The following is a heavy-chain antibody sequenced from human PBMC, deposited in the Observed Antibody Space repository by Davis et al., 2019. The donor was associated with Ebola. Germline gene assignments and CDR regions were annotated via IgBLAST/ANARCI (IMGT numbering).Heavy chain of an antibody. CDR3: AGSGIGAAGNRPWCDP. J-gene: IGHJ5*02. D-gene: IGHD6-13*01. CDR2: INPTGGSA. V-gene: IGHV1-46*01. Sequence: ASVKVSCKASGHTFTSYYMYWVRQAPGQGLEWMGLINPTGGSAAYAQKFQGRLTMTRDTSTDTVYMELRSLRSEDTATYYCAGSGIGAAGNRPWCDPWGQGTLVTVSS. CDR1: GHTFTSYY.